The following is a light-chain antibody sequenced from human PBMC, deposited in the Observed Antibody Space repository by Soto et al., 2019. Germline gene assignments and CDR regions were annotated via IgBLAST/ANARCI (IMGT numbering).Light chain of an antibody. Sequence: AIQVTQSPSSLSASVGDRVTITCRTSEDVRHDLAWFQQRPGKAPNLLIYSATRLQSGVPSRFSGSGSGTDFTLIISSLQPEDFATYYCLQANTYPWTFGLGTKVDI. V-gene: IGKV1-6*01. J-gene: IGKJ1*01. CDR3: LQANTYPWT. CDR2: SAT. CDR1: EDVRHD.